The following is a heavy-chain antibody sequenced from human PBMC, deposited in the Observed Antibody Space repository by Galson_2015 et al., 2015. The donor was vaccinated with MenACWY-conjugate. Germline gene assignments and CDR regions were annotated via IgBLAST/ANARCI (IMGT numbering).Heavy chain of an antibody. D-gene: IGHD2-2*01. CDR2: ITIDSDYI. J-gene: IGHJ4*02. CDR3: ARVTGVNLRTSAIDY. V-gene: IGHV3-21*01. Sequence: SLRLSCAASGFTFSSYDMDWVRRAPGKGLEWVSSITIDSDYIYYADSVKGRFTISRDNAKNSLLLLMDSLRVEDTAVYYCARVTGVNLRTSAIDYWGQGTLVTVSS. CDR1: GFTFSSYD.